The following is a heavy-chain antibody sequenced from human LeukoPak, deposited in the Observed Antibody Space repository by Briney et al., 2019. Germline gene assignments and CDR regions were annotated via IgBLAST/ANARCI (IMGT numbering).Heavy chain of an antibody. V-gene: IGHV3-48*04. CDR3: ARDYSSGHDY. D-gene: IGHD6-19*01. CDR1: GFTFSSYS. J-gene: IGHJ4*02. CDR2: ISSSGSTI. Sequence: PGGSLRLSCAASGFTFSSYSMNWVRQAPGKGLEWVSYISSSGSTIYYADSVKGRFTISRDNAKNSLYLQMNSLRAEDTAVYYCARDYSSGHDYWGQGTLVTVSS.